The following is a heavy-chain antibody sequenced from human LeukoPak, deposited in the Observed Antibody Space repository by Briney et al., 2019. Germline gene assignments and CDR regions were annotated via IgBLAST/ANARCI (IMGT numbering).Heavy chain of an antibody. CDR2: ISGSGGST. J-gene: IGHJ4*02. D-gene: IGHD1-26*01. CDR1: GFTFSSYA. Sequence: GGSLRLSCAASGFTFSSYAMSWVRQAPGKGLEWVSAISGSGGSTYYADSVKGRFTISRDNSKNTLYLQMNSLRAEDMAVYYCAKKFRYSGSYRPFDYWGQGTLVTVSS. V-gene: IGHV3-23*01. CDR3: AKKFRYSGSYRPFDY.